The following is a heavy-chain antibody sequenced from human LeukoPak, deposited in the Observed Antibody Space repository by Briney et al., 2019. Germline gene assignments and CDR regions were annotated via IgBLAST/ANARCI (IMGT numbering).Heavy chain of an antibody. CDR3: VKWGDYDILTGYYVPDF. Sequence: PGGSLRLSCAASGFIFRNYAMSWVRQAPGKGLEWVSAITGSGDTTYYADPVKGRFTISRDNSKNALYVEMNTLRAEDTAVYYCVKWGDYDILTGYYVPDFWGQGALVTVSS. J-gene: IGHJ4*02. V-gene: IGHV3-23*01. CDR2: ITGSGDTT. CDR1: GFIFRNYA. D-gene: IGHD3-9*01.